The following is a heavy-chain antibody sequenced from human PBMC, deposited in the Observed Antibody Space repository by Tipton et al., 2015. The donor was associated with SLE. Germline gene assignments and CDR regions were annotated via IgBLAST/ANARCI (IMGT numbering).Heavy chain of an antibody. CDR1: GFTFSSYS. CDR3: ARGLDFWSDRDWFDP. J-gene: IGHJ5*02. D-gene: IGHD3-3*01. V-gene: IGHV3-21*01. CDR2: ISSSSSYI. Sequence: SLRLSCAASGFTFSSYSMNWVRQAPGKRLEWVSSISSSSSYIYYADSVKGRFTISRDNAKNSLYLQMNSLRAEDTAVYYCARGLDFWSDRDWFDPWGQGTLVTVSS.